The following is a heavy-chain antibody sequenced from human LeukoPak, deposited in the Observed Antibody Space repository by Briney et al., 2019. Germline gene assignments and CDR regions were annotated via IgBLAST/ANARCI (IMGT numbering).Heavy chain of an antibody. Sequence: SETLSLTCAVYGGSFSGYYWSWIRQPPGKGLEWIGYIYYSGSTNYNPSFRSRVTISADTSKNHFSLKLTSVTAADTAVYYCARDQTYSGSGIYTYFDYWGQGILVTVSS. CDR3: ARDQTYSGSGIYTYFDY. J-gene: IGHJ4*02. D-gene: IGHD3-10*01. V-gene: IGHV4-59*12. CDR1: GGSFSGYY. CDR2: IYYSGST.